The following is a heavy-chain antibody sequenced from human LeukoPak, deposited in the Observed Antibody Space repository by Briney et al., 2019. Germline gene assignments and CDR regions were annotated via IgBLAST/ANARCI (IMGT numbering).Heavy chain of an antibody. CDR2: IKQDGSEK. J-gene: IGHJ4*02. CDR1: EFTFFTYW. V-gene: IGHV3-7*01. Sequence: GGSLRLSCAASEFTFFTYWMTWVRQAPGKGLEWVANIKQDGSEKYYVDSVKGRFTISRDNSKNTLYLQMNSLRAADTAVYYCAKDPTHYRVWDDYDSTVLSYWGQGTLVTVSS. CDR3: AKDPTHYRVWDDYDSTVLSY. D-gene: IGHD3-22*01.